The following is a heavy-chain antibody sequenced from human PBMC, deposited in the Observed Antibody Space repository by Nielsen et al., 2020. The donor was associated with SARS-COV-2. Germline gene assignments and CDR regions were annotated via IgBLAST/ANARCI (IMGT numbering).Heavy chain of an antibody. Sequence: GESLKISCAASGFTFSSYAMHWVRQAPGKGLEWVAVISYDGSNKYYADSVKGRFTISRDNSKSTLYLQMNSLRAEDTAVYYCARDSRDSSGLDAFDIWGQGTMVTVSS. CDR1: GFTFSSYA. D-gene: IGHD3-22*01. CDR2: ISYDGSNK. J-gene: IGHJ3*02. CDR3: ARDSRDSSGLDAFDI. V-gene: IGHV3-30-3*01.